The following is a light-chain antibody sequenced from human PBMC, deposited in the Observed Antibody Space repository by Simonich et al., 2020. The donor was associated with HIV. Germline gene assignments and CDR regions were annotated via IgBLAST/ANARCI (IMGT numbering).Light chain of an antibody. J-gene: IGKJ4*01. CDR2: WAS. CDR1: QSVLYSSNNKNY. V-gene: IGKV4-1*01. Sequence: DIVMTQSPDSLAVSLGERATINCKSSQSVLYSSNNKNYLAWYQQKPVQPPKLLIYWASNRESGVPDRFSGSGSGTAFTLTISSLQAEDVAVYYCQQYYSTPPITFGGGTKVGIK. CDR3: QQYYSTPPIT.